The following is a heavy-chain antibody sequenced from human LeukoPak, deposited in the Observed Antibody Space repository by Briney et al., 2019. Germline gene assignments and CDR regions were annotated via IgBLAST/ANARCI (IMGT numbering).Heavy chain of an antibody. CDR2: LSGSGGYT. V-gene: IGHV3-23*01. J-gene: IGHJ6*02. CDR3: AKGMGYYDGMDV. Sequence: GGSLRLSCAASGFTFSSYAMTWVRPAPGKGLEWVSSLSGSGGYTYHANSVKGRFTISRDNSKNTLYLRMNSLRAEDTAVYYCAKGMGYYDGMDVWGQGTTVTVSS. D-gene: IGHD1-26*01. CDR1: GFTFSSYA.